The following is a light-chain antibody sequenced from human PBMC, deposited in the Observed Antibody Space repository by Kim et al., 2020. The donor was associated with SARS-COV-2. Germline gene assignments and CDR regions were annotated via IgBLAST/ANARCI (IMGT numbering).Light chain of an antibody. CDR1: KLGDKY. CDR2: QDS. V-gene: IGLV3-1*01. J-gene: IGLJ2*01. CDR3: QAWDSSTVV. Sequence: SYELTQPPSVSVSPGQTASITCSGDKLGDKYACWYQQQPGQSPVLVIYQDSKRPSGIPERFSGSNTGDTATLTISGTQAMDEADCYCQAWDSSTVVFGGGTQLTVL.